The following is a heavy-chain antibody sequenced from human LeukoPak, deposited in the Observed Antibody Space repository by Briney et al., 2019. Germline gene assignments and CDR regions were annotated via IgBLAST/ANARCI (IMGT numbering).Heavy chain of an antibody. V-gene: IGHV3-48*01. CDR3: ARDSGELSGEFDN. J-gene: IGHJ5*02. Sequence: GGSLRLSCAASGFTFSSYSMNWVRQAPGKGLEWVSYISSSSSTIYYADSVKGRFTISRDNAKNSLYLQMNSLRAEDTAVYYCARDSGELSGEFDNWGQGTLVTVSS. D-gene: IGHD1-26*01. CDR2: ISSSSSTI. CDR1: GFTFSSYS.